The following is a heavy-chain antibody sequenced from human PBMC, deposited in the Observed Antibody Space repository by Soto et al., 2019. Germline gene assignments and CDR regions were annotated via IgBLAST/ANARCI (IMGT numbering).Heavy chain of an antibody. Sequence: QLQLQESGPGLLKPSETLSLTCSVSSGSISSRSYSWGWIRQPPGEGLEWIGTFYYSENTYYNPSSKDRVGISVDTSKNQSSLKVSYVTAADTAVYYCANLAGYCSGNSGHRDHAMDVWGQGTTVTVSS. D-gene: IGHD2-2*01. J-gene: IGHJ6*02. CDR2: FYYSENT. V-gene: IGHV4-39*01. CDR3: ANLAGYCSGNSGHRDHAMDV. CDR1: SGSISSRSYS.